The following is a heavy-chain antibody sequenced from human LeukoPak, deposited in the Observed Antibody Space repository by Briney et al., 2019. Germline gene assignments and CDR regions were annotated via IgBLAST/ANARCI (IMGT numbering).Heavy chain of an antibody. Sequence: GGSLRLSCAASGFTFSDYYMSWIRQAPGKGLEWVSYISSSGSTIYYADSVKGRFTFSRDNAKNSLYLQMNSLRAEDTAVYYCARDGVVVVPAAPTFYYYYYGMDVWGQGTTVTVSS. CDR3: ARDGVVVVPAAPTFYYYYYGMDV. D-gene: IGHD2-2*01. CDR1: GFTFSDYY. V-gene: IGHV3-11*01. J-gene: IGHJ6*02. CDR2: ISSSGSTI.